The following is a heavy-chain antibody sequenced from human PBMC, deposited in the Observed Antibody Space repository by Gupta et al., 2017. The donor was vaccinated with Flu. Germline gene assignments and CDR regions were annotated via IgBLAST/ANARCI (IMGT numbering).Heavy chain of an antibody. V-gene: IGHV4-34*02. J-gene: IGHJ4*02. CDR2: INSGGST. Sequence: QVQLQQWGAGLVKPSETLSLTCGVYGGSFSAYSWSWVRQPPGKGLQWIGEINSGGSTNYNPSLNSRVTLSVDKPKKQFSLTLSSVTAADTAVYYCARGFRVVITHDYFDYWSQGTQVTVSP. CDR3: ARGFRVVITHDYFDY. D-gene: IGHD3-3*01. CDR1: GGSFSAYS.